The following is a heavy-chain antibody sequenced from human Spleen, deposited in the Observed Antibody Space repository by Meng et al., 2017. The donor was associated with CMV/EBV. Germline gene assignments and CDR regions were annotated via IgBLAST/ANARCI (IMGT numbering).Heavy chain of an antibody. V-gene: IGHV4-59*01. CDR1: GGSFSGYY. J-gene: IGHJ6*02. CDR3: ARDRAGAYYYYGMDV. Sequence: SETLSLTCAVYGGSFSGYYWSWIRQPPGKGLEWIGYIYYSGSTNYNPSLKSRVTLSVDTSKNQFSLKLSSVTAADTAVYYCARDRAGAYYYYGMDVWGQGTTVTVSS. CDR2: IYYSGST. D-gene: IGHD1-26*01.